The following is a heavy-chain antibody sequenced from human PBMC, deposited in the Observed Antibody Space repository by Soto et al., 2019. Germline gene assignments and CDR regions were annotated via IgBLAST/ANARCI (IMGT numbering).Heavy chain of an antibody. Sequence: GGSLRLSCAASGFTFKTYAMHWVRQAPGKGLEWVAIISYDGEYKFYADSVKGRFAISRDNSKNTLYLQMNSLRAEDTAVYHCARDGRDDSGEKTGMDVWGQGTTVTVSS. CDR1: GFTFKTYA. CDR2: ISYDGEYK. D-gene: IGHD4-17*01. V-gene: IGHV3-30*03. J-gene: IGHJ6*02. CDR3: ARDGRDDSGEKTGMDV.